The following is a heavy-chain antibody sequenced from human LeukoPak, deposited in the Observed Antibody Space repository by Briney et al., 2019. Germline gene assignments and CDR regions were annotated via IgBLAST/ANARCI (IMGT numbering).Heavy chain of an antibody. J-gene: IGHJ4*02. CDR2: ISGSGDST. Sequence: VQRGGSLRLSCAASGFTFSNYAMSWVRQAPGNGLEWVSTISGSGDSTYYADSVKGRFTISRDNSKNTLYLQMNSLRAEDTAVYYCAKDRPLYYDSSASMIDYWGQGTLVTVSS. D-gene: IGHD3-22*01. CDR1: GFTFSNYA. V-gene: IGHV3-23*01. CDR3: AKDRPLYYDSSASMIDY.